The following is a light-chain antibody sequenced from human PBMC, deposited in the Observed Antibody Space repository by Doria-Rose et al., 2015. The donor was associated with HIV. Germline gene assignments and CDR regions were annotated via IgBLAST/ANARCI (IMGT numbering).Light chain of an antibody. CDR2: EAS. Sequence: MTQSPSTLSASVGDRVTIACRASQSISTWLAWYQQIPGKAPKLLIYEASSLGSGIPSRFSGSGSGTEFTLTINSLQPDDFATYYCQQYNSYWTFGQGTKVEIK. J-gene: IGKJ1*01. CDR3: QQYNSYWT. CDR1: QSISTW. V-gene: IGKV1-5*03.